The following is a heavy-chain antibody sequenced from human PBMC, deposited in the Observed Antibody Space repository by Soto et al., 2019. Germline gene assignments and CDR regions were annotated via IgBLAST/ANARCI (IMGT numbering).Heavy chain of an antibody. CDR2: IYYSGST. Sequence: QLQLQESGPGLVKPSETLSLTCTVSGGSISSSSYYWGWIRQPPGKGLEWIGSIYYSGSTYYNPSLKSRVTISVDTSKNQFSLKLSSVTAADTAVYYCARHGIAAALFDYWGQGTPVTVSS. V-gene: IGHV4-39*01. CDR1: GGSISSSSYY. J-gene: IGHJ4*02. D-gene: IGHD6-13*01. CDR3: ARHGIAAALFDY.